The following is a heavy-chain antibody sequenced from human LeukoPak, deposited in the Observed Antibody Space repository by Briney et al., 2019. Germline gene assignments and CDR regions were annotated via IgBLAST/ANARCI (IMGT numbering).Heavy chain of an antibody. CDR2: INHSGST. CDR3: AREPSARYYYGSGSYHSWFDP. J-gene: IGHJ5*02. V-gene: IGHV4-34*01. CDR1: GGTFSGYY. Sequence: SETLSLTCAVYGGTFSGYYWSWIRQPPGKGLEWIGEINHSGSTNYNPSLKSRVTISVDTSKNQFSLKLSSVTAADTAVYYCAREPSARYYYGSGSYHSWFDPWGQGTLVTVSS. D-gene: IGHD3-10*01.